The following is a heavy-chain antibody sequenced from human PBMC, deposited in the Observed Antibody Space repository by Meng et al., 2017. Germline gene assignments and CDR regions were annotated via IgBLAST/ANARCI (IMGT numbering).Heavy chain of an antibody. Sequence: GSLRLSCTVSGGSISSYYWSWIRQPPGKGLEWIGYIYYSGSTNYNPSLKSRVTISVDTSKNQFSLKLSSVTAADTAVYYCARSLGYYGSGSWYLDLWGRGTLVTVSS. J-gene: IGHJ2*01. CDR1: GGSISSYY. V-gene: IGHV4-59*01. CDR2: IYYSGST. D-gene: IGHD3-10*01. CDR3: ARSLGYYGSGSWYLDL.